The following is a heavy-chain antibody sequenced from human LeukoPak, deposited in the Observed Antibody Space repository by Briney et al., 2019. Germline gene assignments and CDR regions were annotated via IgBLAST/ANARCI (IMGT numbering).Heavy chain of an antibody. Sequence: KTSETLSLTCTVSGGSISSYYWSWIRQPPGKGLEWIGYIYYSGSTDYNPSLKSRVTISVDTSKNQFSLKLSSVTAADTAVYYCARQVFFCSGGSCYSFFDYWGQGTLVTVSS. J-gene: IGHJ4*02. CDR1: GGSISSYY. D-gene: IGHD2-15*01. V-gene: IGHV4-59*08. CDR3: ARQVFFCSGGSCYSFFDY. CDR2: IYYSGST.